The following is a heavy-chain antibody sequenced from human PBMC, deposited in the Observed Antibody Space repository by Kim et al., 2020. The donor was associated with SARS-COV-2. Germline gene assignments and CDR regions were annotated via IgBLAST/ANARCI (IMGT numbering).Heavy chain of an antibody. Sequence: GGSLRLSCAASGFTFSDYYMSWIRQAPGKGLEWVSYISSSGNTIYYADSVKGRFTISRDNAKNSLYLQMNSLRAEDTAVYYCARDLSSSWYRGYYYYYGMDVWGQGTTVTVSS. D-gene: IGHD6-13*01. V-gene: IGHV3-11*01. CDR1: GFTFSDYY. CDR2: ISSSGNTI. J-gene: IGHJ6*02. CDR3: ARDLSSSWYRGYYYYYGMDV.